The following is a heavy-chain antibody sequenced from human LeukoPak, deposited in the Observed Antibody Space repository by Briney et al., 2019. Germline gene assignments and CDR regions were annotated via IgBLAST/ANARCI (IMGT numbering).Heavy chain of an antibody. V-gene: IGHV5-51*01. D-gene: IGHD4-17*01. CDR2: IYPADSDT. CDR3: ARQSSDSDYGSSMDV. J-gene: IGHJ6*02. Sequence: HGESLKISCKGSAYMFANYWIGWVRQMPGKGLEWMGIIYPADSDTRYSPSFQGQVNMSVDKSTSTAFPHWSSLKVSDTAIYYCARQSSDSDYGSSMDVWGQGTTVTVSS. CDR1: AYMFANYW.